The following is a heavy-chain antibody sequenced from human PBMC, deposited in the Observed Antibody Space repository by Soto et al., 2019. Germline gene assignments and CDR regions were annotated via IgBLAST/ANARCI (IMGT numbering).Heavy chain of an antibody. D-gene: IGHD3-3*01. CDR3: AASDYDFWSGYYSFDF. V-gene: IGHV1-58*01. Sequence: SVKVSCKASGFTFTSSAVQWVRQARGQRLEWIGWIVVGSGNTNYAQKFQERVTITRDMSTSTAYMELSSLRSEDTAVYYCAASDYDFWSGYYSFDFWGQGTLVTFSS. CDR1: GFTFTSSA. J-gene: IGHJ4*02. CDR2: IVVGSGNT.